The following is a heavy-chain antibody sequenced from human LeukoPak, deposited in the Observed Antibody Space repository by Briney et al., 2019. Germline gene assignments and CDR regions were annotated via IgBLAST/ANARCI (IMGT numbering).Heavy chain of an antibody. CDR2: ISSSGSTI. V-gene: IGHV3-48*03. CDR3: ARWVAVAGLGGLDY. CDR1: GFTFSSYE. D-gene: IGHD6-19*01. J-gene: IGHJ4*02. Sequence: PGGSLRLSCAASGFTFSSYEMNWARQAPGKGLEWVSYISSSGSTIYYADSVKGRFTISRDNAKNSLYLQMNSLRAEDTAVYYCARWVAVAGLGGLDYWGQGTLVTVSS.